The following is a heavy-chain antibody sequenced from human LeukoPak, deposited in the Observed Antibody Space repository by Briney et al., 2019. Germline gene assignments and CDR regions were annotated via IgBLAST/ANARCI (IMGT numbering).Heavy chain of an antibody. D-gene: IGHD1-14*01. Sequence: PGGTLRLSCAASGFTFSSYGMSWVRQAPGKGLEWVSAISGSGGSTYYADSVKGRFTISRDNSKNTLYLQMNSLRPEDMAVYYCARERGIRDAFDFWGQGTMVSVSS. CDR3: ARERGIRDAFDF. V-gene: IGHV3-23*01. J-gene: IGHJ3*01. CDR1: GFTFSSYG. CDR2: ISGSGGST.